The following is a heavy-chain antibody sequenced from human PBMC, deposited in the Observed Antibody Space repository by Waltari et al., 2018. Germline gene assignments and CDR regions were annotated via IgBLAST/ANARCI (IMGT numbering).Heavy chain of an antibody. CDR3: SRSLDD. CDR1: GFTFSNSW. Sequence: EVQLVESGGDLVQPGGSLRLSCAASGFTFSNSWMDWVRQAPGKGLEWVANISPDGREKSYVDSVEGRFTISGDNAKNSLYLQMNSLRADDTAVYYCSRSLDDWGQGSTVTVSS. CDR2: ISPDGREK. J-gene: IGHJ6*02. V-gene: IGHV3-7*01.